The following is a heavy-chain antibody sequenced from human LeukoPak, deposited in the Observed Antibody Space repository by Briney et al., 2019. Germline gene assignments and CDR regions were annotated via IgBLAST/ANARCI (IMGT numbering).Heavy chain of an antibody. D-gene: IGHD2-21*01. V-gene: IGHV3-30-3*01. CDR1: GFTFSSYA. J-gene: IGHJ3*02. CDR3: ARSDWAEAYAFDI. CDR2: ISYDGSNK. Sequence: GGSLRLSCAASGFTFSSYAMHWVRQAPGKELEWVAVISYDGSNKYYADSVKGRFTISRDNSKNTLYLQMNSLRAEDTAVYYCARSDWAEAYAFDIWGQGTMVTVSS.